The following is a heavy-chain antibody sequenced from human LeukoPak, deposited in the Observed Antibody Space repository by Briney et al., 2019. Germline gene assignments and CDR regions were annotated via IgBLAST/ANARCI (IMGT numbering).Heavy chain of an antibody. CDR2: FSGSGGST. CDR3: ARDSGSCDY. D-gene: IGHD2-15*01. J-gene: IGHJ4*02. Sequence: GGSLRLSCAASGCTFSSYAMSWVRQAPGKGLGCISGFSGSGGSTYYADSVKGRFTISRDNSKNTLYLQMNSLRAEDTAVYYCARDSGSCDYWGQGTLVTVSS. V-gene: IGHV3-23*01. CDR1: GCTFSSYA.